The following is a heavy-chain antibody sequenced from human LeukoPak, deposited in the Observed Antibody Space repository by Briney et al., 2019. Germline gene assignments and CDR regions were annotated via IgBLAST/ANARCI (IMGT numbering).Heavy chain of an antibody. D-gene: IGHD2-2*01. J-gene: IGHJ5*02. Sequence: PSETLSLTCTVSGGSISSYYWSWIRQPPGKGLEWIGYIYYSGSTNYNPSLKSRVTISVDTSKNQFSLKLSSVTAADTAVYYCARGLVVPAAIEGYWFDPWGQGTLVTVSS. CDR3: ARGLVVPAAIEGYWFDP. CDR1: GGSISSYY. V-gene: IGHV4-59*01. CDR2: IYYSGST.